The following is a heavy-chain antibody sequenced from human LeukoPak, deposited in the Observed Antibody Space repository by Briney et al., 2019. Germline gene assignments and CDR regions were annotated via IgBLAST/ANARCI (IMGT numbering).Heavy chain of an antibody. Sequence: PGGSLRLSCAASGFTFSSYSMNWVRQAPGKGLEWVSSISSSSSYIYYADSVKGRFTISRDNAKNSLYLQMNSLRAEDTAVYYCARDPWNYHGSNDYWGQGTLVTVPS. CDR2: ISSSSSYI. V-gene: IGHV3-21*01. D-gene: IGHD3-10*01. J-gene: IGHJ4*02. CDR3: ARDPWNYHGSNDY. CDR1: GFTFSSYS.